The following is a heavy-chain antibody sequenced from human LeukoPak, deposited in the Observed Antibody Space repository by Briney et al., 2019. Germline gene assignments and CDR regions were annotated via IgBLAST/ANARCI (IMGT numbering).Heavy chain of an antibody. V-gene: IGHV3-23*01. CDR2: ISGSGGST. J-gene: IGHJ4*02. D-gene: IGHD2-2*01. CDR1: GFTFSSYA. CDR3: AKYGVEREVVPAAPTDY. Sequence: PGGSLRLSCAPSGFTFSSYAMSCVRQAPGKGLEWVSAISGSGGSTYYADSVKGRFTISRDNSKNTLYLQMNSLRAEDTAVYYCAKYGVEREVVPAAPTDYWGQGTLVTVSS.